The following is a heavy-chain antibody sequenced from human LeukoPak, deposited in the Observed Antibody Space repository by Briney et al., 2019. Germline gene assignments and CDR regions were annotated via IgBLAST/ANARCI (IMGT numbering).Heavy chain of an antibody. Sequence: SETLSLTCTVSGGSISSCSYYWGWIRQPPGKGLEWIGSIYYSGSTYYNLSLKSRVTISVDTSKNQFSLKLSSVTAADTAVYYCASGYYYDSSGHYDYWGQGTLVTVSS. CDR2: IYYSGST. D-gene: IGHD3-22*01. V-gene: IGHV4-39*01. CDR1: GGSISSCSYY. J-gene: IGHJ4*02. CDR3: ASGYYYDSSGHYDY.